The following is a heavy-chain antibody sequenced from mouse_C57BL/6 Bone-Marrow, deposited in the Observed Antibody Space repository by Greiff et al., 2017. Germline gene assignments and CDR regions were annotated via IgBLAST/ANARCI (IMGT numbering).Heavy chain of an antibody. V-gene: IGHV5-17*01. J-gene: IGHJ3*01. Sequence: EVKLVESGGGLVKPGGSLNLSCAASGFTFSDYGMHWVRQAPEKGLEWVAYISSGSSTNTYAATVKGRITITTDNARNTLFLQMTSLSAEDTAMYYWARPDYYGSSYVFAYWGQGTLVTVSA. CDR1: GFTFSDYG. CDR2: ISSGSSTN. D-gene: IGHD1-1*01. CDR3: ARPDYYGSSYVFAY.